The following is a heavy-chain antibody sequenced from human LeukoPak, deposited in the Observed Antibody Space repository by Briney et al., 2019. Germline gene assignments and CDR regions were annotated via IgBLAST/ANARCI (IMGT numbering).Heavy chain of an antibody. Sequence: SETLSLTCTVSGDSISGNYWTWIRQPPGKGLEWIGYIYYSGSTNYNPSLKSRVTISVDTSKNQFSLKLSSVTAADTAVYYCARLDSSGWYVKYWGQGTLVTVSS. V-gene: IGHV4-59*08. CDR2: IYYSGST. CDR1: GDSISGNY. D-gene: IGHD6-19*01. J-gene: IGHJ4*02. CDR3: ARLDSSGWYVKY.